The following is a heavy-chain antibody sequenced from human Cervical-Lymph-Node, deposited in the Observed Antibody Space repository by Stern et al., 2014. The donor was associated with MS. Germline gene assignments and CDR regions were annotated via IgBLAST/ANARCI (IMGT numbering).Heavy chain of an antibody. CDR2: IIPILDTT. CDR1: GGTFSTHA. V-gene: IGHV1-69*11. CDR3: AREKSDCSGGSCFSSLDY. Sequence: VQLVESGAEVKKPGSSVKVSCKSSGGTFSTHAISWVRQAPGQGLERMGRIIPILDTTAYAQRFQGRVTIHADESTDTAYMELRSLTPDDTAVYYCAREKSDCSGGSCFSSLDYWGQGTLVTVSS. D-gene: IGHD2-15*01. J-gene: IGHJ4*02.